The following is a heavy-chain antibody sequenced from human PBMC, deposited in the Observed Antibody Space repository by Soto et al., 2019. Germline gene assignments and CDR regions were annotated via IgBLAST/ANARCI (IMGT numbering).Heavy chain of an antibody. D-gene: IGHD3-10*01. CDR2: IKVDGSEK. V-gene: IGHV3-7*03. CDR1: GFTFDNYW. Sequence: EVQLAESGGGLVQPGGSLRLSCTASGFTFDNYWMTWVRQAPGKELERVANIKVDGSEKYYVDSVKGRFIISRDNAKNSLYLQMNSLRDEDTAVYYCARDRGWQTFDYWGQGTLVTVSS. J-gene: IGHJ4*02. CDR3: ARDRGWQTFDY.